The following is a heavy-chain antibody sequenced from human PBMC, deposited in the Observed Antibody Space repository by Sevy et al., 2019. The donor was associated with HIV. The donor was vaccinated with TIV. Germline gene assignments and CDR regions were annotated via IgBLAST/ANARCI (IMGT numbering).Heavy chain of an antibody. CDR2: ISGSGGST. Sequence: GESLKISCAASGFTFSSYAMSWVRQAPGKGLEWVSAISGSGGSTYYADSVKGRFTISRDNSKSTLYLQMNSLRAEDTAVYYCAKGRGSYYYFDYWGQGTLVTVSS. V-gene: IGHV3-23*01. J-gene: IGHJ4*02. CDR3: AKGRGSYYYFDY. D-gene: IGHD1-26*01. CDR1: GFTFSSYA.